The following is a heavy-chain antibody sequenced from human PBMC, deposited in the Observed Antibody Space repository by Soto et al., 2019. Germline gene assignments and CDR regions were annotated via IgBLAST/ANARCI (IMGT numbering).Heavy chain of an antibody. CDR3: ARRKERSGPNYFDY. Sequence: ASVKVSCKASGYTFTTYDINWVRQALGQGLEWMGWMNPYTGKAGYAQKFQGRVTMTRDNSISTAYMELSSLRSEDTAVYYCARRKERSGPNYFDYWGLGTLVTVSS. J-gene: IGHJ4*02. CDR2: MNPYTGKA. D-gene: IGHD6-25*01. CDR1: GYTFTTYD. V-gene: IGHV1-8*01.